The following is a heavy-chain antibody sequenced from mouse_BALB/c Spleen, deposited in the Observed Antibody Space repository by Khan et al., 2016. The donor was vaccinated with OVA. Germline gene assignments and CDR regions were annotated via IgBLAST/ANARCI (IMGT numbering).Heavy chain of an antibody. CDR3: ARKDYYDYDPFPY. CDR2: ISYSGNT. V-gene: IGHV3-2*02. J-gene: IGHJ3*01. D-gene: IGHD2-4*01. Sequence: EVQLQESGPGLVKPSQSLSLTCTVTGYSITSEFAWNWIRQFPGNKLEWMGYISYSGNTRYNPSLKSLISITRDTSRNQFFLQLNSVTTEVTATYYCARKDYYDYDPFPYWGQGTLVTVSA. CDR1: GYSITSEFA.